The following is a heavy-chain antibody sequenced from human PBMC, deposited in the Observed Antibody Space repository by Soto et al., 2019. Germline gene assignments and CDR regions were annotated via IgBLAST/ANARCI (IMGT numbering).Heavy chain of an antibody. CDR1: GGSVSGGSYY. CDR2: IYFSGCT. CDR3: TRDVDFGGEDV. Sequence: QVQLQESGPGRVKPSETLSLTCTVSGGSVSGGSYYWNWIRQPPWKGLEWIGYIYFSGCTNYNHSLKSRVTMSIDTSKNQFSLKLSSVTAADTAVYFCTRDVDFGGEDVWGQGTTVTVSS. J-gene: IGHJ6*02. V-gene: IGHV4-61*01. D-gene: IGHD4-17*01.